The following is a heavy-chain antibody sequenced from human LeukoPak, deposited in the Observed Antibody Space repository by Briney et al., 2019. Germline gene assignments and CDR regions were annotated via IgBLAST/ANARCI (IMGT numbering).Heavy chain of an antibody. V-gene: IGHV1-46*01. Sequence: ASVKVCCKASGYTFTSHYMHWVRQAPGQGLEWMGIINPSGGSTSYAQKFQGRVTMTRDTSTSTVYMELSSLRSEDTAVYYCARDGPRIAALGEDFDYWGQGTLVTVSS. CDR1: GYTFTSHY. CDR2: INPSGGST. J-gene: IGHJ4*02. CDR3: ARDGPRIAALGEDFDY. D-gene: IGHD6-6*01.